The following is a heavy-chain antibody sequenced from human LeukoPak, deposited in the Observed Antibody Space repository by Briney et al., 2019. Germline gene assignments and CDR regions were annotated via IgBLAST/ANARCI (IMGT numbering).Heavy chain of an antibody. Sequence: SGPALVKPTQTLTLTCTFSGFSLSTSGMRVSWIRQPPGKALEWLARIDWDDDKFYSTSLKTRLTISKDTSKNQVVLTMTNMDPVDIATYYCARIREGSSWLDYWGQGTLVTVSS. CDR1: GFSLSTSGMR. CDR3: ARIREGSSWLDY. V-gene: IGHV2-70*04. CDR2: IDWDDDK. J-gene: IGHJ4*02. D-gene: IGHD6-13*01.